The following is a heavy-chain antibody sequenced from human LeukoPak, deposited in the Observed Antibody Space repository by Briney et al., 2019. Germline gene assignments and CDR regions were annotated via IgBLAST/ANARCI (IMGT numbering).Heavy chain of an antibody. Sequence: PSETLSLTCTVSGGSISSYYWSWIRQPPGKGLEWIGYIYYSGSTNYNPSLKSRVTISADTSKNQFSLKLSSVTAADTAVYYCARSYYYDSSGSVFDYWGQGTLVTVSS. J-gene: IGHJ4*02. CDR1: GGSISSYY. D-gene: IGHD3-22*01. CDR2: IYYSGST. V-gene: IGHV4-59*01. CDR3: ARSYYYDSSGSVFDY.